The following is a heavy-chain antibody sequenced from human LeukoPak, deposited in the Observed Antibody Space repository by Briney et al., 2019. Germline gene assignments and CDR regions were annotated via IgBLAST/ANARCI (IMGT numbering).Heavy chain of an antibody. CDR3: ARWETTVTTLDY. J-gene: IGHJ4*02. Sequence: PGGSLRLSCAASGFTFSSYWMHWVRQAPGKGLVWVSRINSDGSSTTYADSVKGRFTISRDNAKNTLYLQMNSVRAEDTAVYYCARWETTVTTLDYWGQGTLVTVSS. V-gene: IGHV3-74*01. D-gene: IGHD4-17*01. CDR2: INSDGSST. CDR1: GFTFSSYW.